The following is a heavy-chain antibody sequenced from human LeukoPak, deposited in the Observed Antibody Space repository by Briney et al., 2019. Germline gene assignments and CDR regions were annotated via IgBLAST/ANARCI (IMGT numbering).Heavy chain of an antibody. CDR2: ISSRGNVM. CDR3: SGRGAGPYYFEF. V-gene: IGHV3-11*01. D-gene: IGHD1-26*01. J-gene: IGHJ4*02. Sequence: PGGSLRLSCAASGISFDDYHMNWIRQSPGKGLEWISYISSRGNVMYYADSVQGRFTISRDTTKNSWYLQMNSLRVEDTAVYYCSGRGAGPYYFEFWGQGTLVTVSP. CDR1: GISFDDYH.